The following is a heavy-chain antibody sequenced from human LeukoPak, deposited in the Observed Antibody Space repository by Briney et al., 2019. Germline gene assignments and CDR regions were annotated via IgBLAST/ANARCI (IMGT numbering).Heavy chain of an antibody. Sequence: SQSLSLTCTIAGGYITSYYWSWIRQHAGKGLEWIGYIYYSGSTNYNPSLKSRVTISVATSKNQSSLKFTSVTAADTAVYYCARGYSSGYIDYYYYMDVWGKGTTVTVSS. J-gene: IGHJ6*03. CDR2: IYYSGST. CDR1: GGYITSYY. V-gene: IGHV4-59*01. CDR3: ARGYSSGYIDYYYYMDV. D-gene: IGHD5-18*01.